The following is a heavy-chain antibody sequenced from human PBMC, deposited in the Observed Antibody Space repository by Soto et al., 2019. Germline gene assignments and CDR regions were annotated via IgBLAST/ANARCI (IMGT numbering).Heavy chain of an antibody. D-gene: IGHD6-19*01. CDR2: VYYTGST. Sequence: SETLSLTCSVSGGSISCSYWSWIRQSPGKGLEWLGYVYYTGSTNYSPSLRSRVSISVDTSKNEFSLRLSSVTAADTAVYFCARSVAVPGAHIDYWSQGTQVTVSS. CDR1: GGSISCSY. V-gene: IGHV4-59*01. J-gene: IGHJ4*02. CDR3: ARSVAVPGAHIDY.